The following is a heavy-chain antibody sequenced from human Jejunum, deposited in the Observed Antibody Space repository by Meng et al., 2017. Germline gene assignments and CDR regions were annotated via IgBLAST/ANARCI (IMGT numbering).Heavy chain of an antibody. Sequence: VHLLQSGHEAKSPLASMTASLTPSGYTFADYYLHCGPHAPGHGLERMGRINLNASDEIFAQKFHGRVTMTRSTSISTAYMELSRLTSDDTAVYFCTRVKDTSVVEFSEKFDYWGQGTLVTVSS. D-gene: IGHD5-18*01. J-gene: IGHJ4*02. CDR2: INLNASDE. V-gene: IGHV1-2*06. CDR3: TRVKDTSVVEFSEKFDY. CDR1: GYTFADYY.